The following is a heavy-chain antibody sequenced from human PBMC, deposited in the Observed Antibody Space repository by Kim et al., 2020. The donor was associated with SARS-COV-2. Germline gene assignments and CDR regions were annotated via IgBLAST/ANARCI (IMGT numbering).Heavy chain of an antibody. Sequence: GGSLRLSCAASGFTFSSYGMHWVRQAPGKGLEWVAVISYDGSNKYYADSVKGRFTISRDNSKNTLYLQMNSLRAEDTAVYYCAKPSGYSYGFDYWGQGTLVTVSS. J-gene: IGHJ4*02. D-gene: IGHD5-18*01. V-gene: IGHV3-30*18. CDR3: AKPSGYSYGFDY. CDR1: GFTFSSYG. CDR2: ISYDGSNK.